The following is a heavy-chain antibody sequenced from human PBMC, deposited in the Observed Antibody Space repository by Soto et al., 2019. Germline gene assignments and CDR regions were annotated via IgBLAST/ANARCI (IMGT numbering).Heavy chain of an antibody. CDR1: GFSLSTTGVG. D-gene: IGHD3-10*01. CDR3: EQRLRDYGLGRERANYFEP. Sequence: QITLKESGPTLVRPTQTLTLTCTFSGFSLSTTGVGVGWIRQPPGKALEWLALIYWDDDKRYSPSLKSRLTITKDTSKNEVILTMTNMDPVDTATYYCEQRLRDYGLGRERANYFEPWGQGTLVTVSS. CDR2: IYWDDDK. J-gene: IGHJ5*02. V-gene: IGHV2-5*02.